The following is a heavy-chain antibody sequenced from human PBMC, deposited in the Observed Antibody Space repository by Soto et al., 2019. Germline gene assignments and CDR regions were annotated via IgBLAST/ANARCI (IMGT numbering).Heavy chain of an antibody. CDR2: ISAYNGNT. V-gene: IGHV1-18*01. J-gene: IGHJ6*02. Sequence: GASVKVSCKATGYTFTSYAMNWVRQAPGQGLEWMGWISAYNGNTNYAQKLQGRVTMTTDTSTSTAYMELRSLRSDDTAVYYCARDIHQWLVQGYYGMDVWGQGTTVNVSS. CDR3: ARDIHQWLVQGYYGMDV. CDR1: GYTFTSYA. D-gene: IGHD6-19*01.